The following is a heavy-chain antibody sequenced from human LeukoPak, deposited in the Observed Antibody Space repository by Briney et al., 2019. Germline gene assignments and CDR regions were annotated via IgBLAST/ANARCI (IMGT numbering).Heavy chain of an antibody. CDR2: FHHSGIT. Sequence: SETLSLTCDVLGGSFSGYVWSWIRQPPGKGLEWNGDFHHSGITTYNPSLKSRVTISRDTSKNQFSLKMSFVTAADTAVYYCAKTGGGDSNGDYYRWLDPWGQGTLVTVSS. CDR1: GGSFSGYV. J-gene: IGHJ5*02. V-gene: IGHV4-34*01. CDR3: AKTGGGDSNGDYYRWLDP. D-gene: IGHD3-22*01.